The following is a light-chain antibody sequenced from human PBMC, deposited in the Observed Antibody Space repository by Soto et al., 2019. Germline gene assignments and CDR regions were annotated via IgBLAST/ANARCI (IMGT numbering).Light chain of an antibody. CDR3: QSYDSSLSGSGV. V-gene: IGLV1-40*01. CDR1: SSNIGTAYD. J-gene: IGLJ2*01. CDR2: GNT. Sequence: QSVLTQPPSVSGAPGQRVTIFCTGSSSNIGTAYDVHWYQHLPGTAPKLLIYGNTNRPSGVPDRFSGSKSGTSASLAITGLQAEDEADYYCQSYDSSLSGSGVFGGGTKLTVL.